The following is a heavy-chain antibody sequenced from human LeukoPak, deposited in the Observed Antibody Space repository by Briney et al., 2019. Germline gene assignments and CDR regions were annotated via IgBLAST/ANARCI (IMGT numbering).Heavy chain of an antibody. CDR3: AREHSYYDSSGYYYGSGYFDY. Sequence: SETLSLTCTVSGGSISSGSYYWSWIRQPAGKGLEWIGRIYTSGSTNYNPSLKSRVTISVDTSKNQFSLKPSSVTAADTAVYSCAREHSYYDSSGYYYGSGYFDYWGQGTLVTVSS. J-gene: IGHJ4*02. CDR1: GGSISSGSYY. V-gene: IGHV4-61*02. CDR2: IYTSGST. D-gene: IGHD3-22*01.